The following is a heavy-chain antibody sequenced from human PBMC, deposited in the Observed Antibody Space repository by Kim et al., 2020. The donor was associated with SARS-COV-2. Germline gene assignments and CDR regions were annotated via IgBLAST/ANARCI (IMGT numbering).Heavy chain of an antibody. Sequence: GGSLRLSCAASGFTFSTYWMSWVRLAPGKGLEWVAHINPDGIQTSHVDSVKGRFTISRDNAKNSLFLQMSSLRVEDTAMYYCAREVYANDMDVWGRGTTVTVSS. V-gene: IGHV3-7*03. CDR3: AREVYANDMDV. J-gene: IGHJ6*02. D-gene: IGHD2-8*01. CDR1: GFTFSTYW. CDR2: INPDGIQT.